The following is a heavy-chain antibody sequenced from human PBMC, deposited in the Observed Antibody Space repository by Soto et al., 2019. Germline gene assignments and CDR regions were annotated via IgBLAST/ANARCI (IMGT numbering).Heavy chain of an antibody. V-gene: IGHV4-30-4*01. CDR1: GGSISRGDYF. CDR2: IYSTGST. J-gene: IGHJ4*02. Sequence: QVQLQESGPGLVKSSQTLSLTCTVSGGSISRGDYFWSWIRQPPGKGLVWIGYIYSTGSTYYNPSLKLRGTISVDTSKNQSSLKLNSVTAAYTAVYYCARRMPIDIYPFDYWGQGSLVTVSS. D-gene: IGHD3-9*01. CDR3: ARRMPIDIYPFDY.